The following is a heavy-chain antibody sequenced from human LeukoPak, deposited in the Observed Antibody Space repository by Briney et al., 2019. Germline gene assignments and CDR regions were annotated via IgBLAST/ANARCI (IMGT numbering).Heavy chain of an antibody. D-gene: IGHD1-1*01. CDR2: IRSKANSYAT. V-gene: IGHV3-73*01. J-gene: IGHJ4*02. Sequence: PGGSLRLSCAASGFTFSGSAMHWVRQASGKGLEWVGRIRSKANSYATAYAASVKGRFTISRDDSKNTAYLQMNSLKTEDTAVYYCTRVPREELDFDYWGQGTLVTVSS. CDR1: GFTFSGSA. CDR3: TRVPREELDFDY.